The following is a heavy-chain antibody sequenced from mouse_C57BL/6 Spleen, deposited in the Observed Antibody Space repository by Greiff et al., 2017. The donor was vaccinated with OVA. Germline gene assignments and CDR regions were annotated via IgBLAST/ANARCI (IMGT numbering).Heavy chain of an antibody. V-gene: IGHV1-9*01. Sequence: QVHVKQSGAELMKPGASVKLSCKATGYTFTGYWIAWVKQRPGHGLEWIGEILPGSGSTNYNEKFKGKATFTADTSSNTAYMQLSSLTTEDSAFSFCSRGDGYYRFTFYYFDYWGQGTTLTVSS. D-gene: IGHD2-3*01. J-gene: IGHJ2*01. CDR2: ILPGSGST. CDR3: SRGDGYYRFTFYYFDY. CDR1: GYTFTGYW.